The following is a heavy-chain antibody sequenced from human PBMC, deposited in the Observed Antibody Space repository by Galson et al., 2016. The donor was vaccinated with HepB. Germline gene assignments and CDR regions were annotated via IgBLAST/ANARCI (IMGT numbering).Heavy chain of an antibody. J-gene: IGHJ3*01. D-gene: IGHD3-10*01. Sequence: SLRLSCAASGFTFNTYEINWVRQAPGEGLEWVSYISDSGHTIYYADSVRGRFTISRDNAKSSVNLQMNSLRAEDTAVYFCARTRRDRYYYGSGTFTNAFDLWGQGTVVSVSS. CDR1: GFTFNTYE. V-gene: IGHV3-48*03. CDR2: ISDSGHTI. CDR3: ARTRRDRYYYGSGTFTNAFDL.